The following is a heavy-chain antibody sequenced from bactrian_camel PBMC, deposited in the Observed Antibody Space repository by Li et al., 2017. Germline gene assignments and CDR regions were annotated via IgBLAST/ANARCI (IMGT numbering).Heavy chain of an antibody. V-gene: IGHV3S53*01. Sequence: HVQLVESGGGSVQPGGSLRLSCTVSGTYPSTFCMGWFRQGSGKEREGVASISSDGATTFADSVKGRFTISHVNANNTLHLQMNSLKPEDSAVYYCAADLGWCGSRPLQREFRNWGQGTQVTVS. J-gene: IGHJ4*01. D-gene: IGHD6*01. CDR3: AADLGWCGSRPLQREFRN. CDR1: GTYPSTFC. CDR2: ISSDGAT.